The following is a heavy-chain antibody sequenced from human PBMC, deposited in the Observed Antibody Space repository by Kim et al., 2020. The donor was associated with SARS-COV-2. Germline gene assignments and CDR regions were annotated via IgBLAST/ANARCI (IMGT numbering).Heavy chain of an antibody. CDR2: ISYSTIT. CDR3: VRETEIGNDSWSFDL. D-gene: IGHD1-1*01. V-gene: IGHV4-31*03. CDR1: GVSISDGGYY. J-gene: IGHJ2*01. Sequence: SETLSLTCNVSGVSISDGGYYWTWIRQFPGKGLEWIGYISYSTITNYSPSLKSRVTMSLDTSKNHFSLRLYSLPAADTAIYYCVRETEIGNDSWSFDLWG.